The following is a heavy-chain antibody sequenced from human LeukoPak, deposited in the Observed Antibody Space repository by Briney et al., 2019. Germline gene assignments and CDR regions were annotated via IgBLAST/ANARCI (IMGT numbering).Heavy chain of an antibody. CDR1: GFGFSNSW. CDR2: IKSETDGGTA. D-gene: IGHD1-1*01. Sequence: GGSLRLSCAASGFGFSNSWMNWVRQAPGKGLEWVGRIKSETDGGTADYAAPVEGRFTISRDDSKNTLYLQMISLRTEDTAVYYCSAHDVYWGQGTLVTVSS. J-gene: IGHJ4*02. V-gene: IGHV3-15*01. CDR3: SAHDVY.